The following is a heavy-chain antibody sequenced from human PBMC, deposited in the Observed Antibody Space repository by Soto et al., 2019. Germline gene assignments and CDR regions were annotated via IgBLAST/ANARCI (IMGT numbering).Heavy chain of an antibody. V-gene: IGHV1-24*01. CDR3: ATDIRYFYDSSGWG. CDR2: FDPEDGET. CDR1: GYPVAELS. Sequence: ASVKVSCKVSGYPVAELSMHWVRQAPGEGLEWVGGFDPEDGETKYAQKFQGRVTMTEDTFTDTAYMELSSLGSEDTAVYYCATDIRYFYDSSGWGWGQGTLVTV. D-gene: IGHD3-22*01. J-gene: IGHJ4*02.